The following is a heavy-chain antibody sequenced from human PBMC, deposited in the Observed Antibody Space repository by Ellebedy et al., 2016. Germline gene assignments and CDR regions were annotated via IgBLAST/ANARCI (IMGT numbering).Heavy chain of an antibody. J-gene: IGHJ6*03. CDR3: AREGYGGNSGYYYYYMDV. Sequence: GGSLRLXXAASGFTFSDYYMSWIRQAPGKGLEWVSYISSSGSTIYYADSVKGRFTISRDNAKNSLYLQMNSLRAEDTAVYYCAREGYGGNSGYYYYYMDVWGKGTTVTVSS. D-gene: IGHD4-23*01. CDR1: GFTFSDYY. CDR2: ISSSGSTI. V-gene: IGHV3-11*01.